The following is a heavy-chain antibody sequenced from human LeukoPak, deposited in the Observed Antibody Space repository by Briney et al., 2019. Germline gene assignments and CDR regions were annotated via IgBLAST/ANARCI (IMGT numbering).Heavy chain of an antibody. CDR3: AKDYCRDGNCPFPFLDS. J-gene: IGHJ4*02. CDR2: ITGTGGK. V-gene: IGHV3-23*01. CDR1: GFTLNNAW. Sequence: GGSLRLSCAASGFTLNNAWMSWVRQAPGKGLEWVSIITGTGGKYYGDSVKGRFVLSRDNPKNTVYMQMSSLRAEDTATYYCAKDYCRDGNCPFPFLDSWGQGTQVTVSS. D-gene: IGHD2-15*01.